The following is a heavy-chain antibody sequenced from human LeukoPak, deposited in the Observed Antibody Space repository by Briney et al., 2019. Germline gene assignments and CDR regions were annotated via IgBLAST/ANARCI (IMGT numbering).Heavy chain of an antibody. CDR2: INHSGST. Sequence: SETLSLTCAVYGGSFSGYYWSWIRQPPGKGLEWIGEINHSGSTNYNPSLKSRVTISVDTSKNQFSLKLSSVTAADTAMYYCARGGDIVLMVYAYWGQGTLVTVSS. J-gene: IGHJ4*02. D-gene: IGHD2-8*01. CDR1: GGSFSGYY. V-gene: IGHV4-34*01. CDR3: ARGGDIVLMVYAY.